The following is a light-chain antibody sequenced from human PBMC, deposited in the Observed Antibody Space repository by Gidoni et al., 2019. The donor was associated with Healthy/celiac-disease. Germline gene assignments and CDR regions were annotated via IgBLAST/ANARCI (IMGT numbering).Light chain of an antibody. CDR1: ALPKQY. Sequence: SYELTPPPAVSVYPGQTARITCSGDALPKQYAYWYQQQPGQAPVLVIYKDSERPSGIPERFSGSSSGTTVTLTISGVQADDEADYYCQSADSSGTYQDVVFGGGTKLTVL. V-gene: IGLV3-25*02. J-gene: IGLJ2*01. CDR2: KDS. CDR3: QSADSSGTYQDVV.